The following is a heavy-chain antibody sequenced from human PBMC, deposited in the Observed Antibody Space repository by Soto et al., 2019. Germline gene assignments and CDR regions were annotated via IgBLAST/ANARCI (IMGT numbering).Heavy chain of an antibody. V-gene: IGHV3-53*04. CDR2: IYSGGST. CDR1: GFTVSSNY. D-gene: IGHD6-6*01. J-gene: IGHJ6*03. Sequence: GGSLRLSCAASGFTVSSNYMSWVRQAPGKGLEWVSVIYSGGSTYYADSVKGRFTISRHNSKNTLYLQMNSLRAEDTAVYYCARQLVDNYYYYMEVWGKGTTVTVSS. CDR3: ARQLVDNYYYYMEV.